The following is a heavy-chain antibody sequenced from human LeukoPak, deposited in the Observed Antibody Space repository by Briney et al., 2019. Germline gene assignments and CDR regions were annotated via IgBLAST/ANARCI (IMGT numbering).Heavy chain of an antibody. D-gene: IGHD3-22*01. CDR1: GFSFKNYA. CDR3: ATEYSDNSGYCFH. CDR2: ISNGGGFK. V-gene: IGHV3-21*01. Sequence: GGSLRLSCAGSGFSFKNYAMSWVRQAPGKGLEWVSSISNGGGFKSYADPLEGRFAISRENAKNSLYLQMNSLRAEDTAVYYCATEYSDNSGYCFHWGQGTLVTVSS. J-gene: IGHJ4*02.